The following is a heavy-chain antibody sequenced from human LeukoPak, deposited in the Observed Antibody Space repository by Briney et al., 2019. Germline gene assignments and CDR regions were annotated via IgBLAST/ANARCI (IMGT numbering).Heavy chain of an antibody. CDR1: GFTVSQSW. J-gene: IGHJ4*02. CDR2: IKQDGGEK. V-gene: IGHV3-7*01. CDR3: ARNAPFDS. Sequence: QPGGSRRLSCAASGFTVSQSWMSWVREAPGKGLEWVAFIKQDGGEKYYVDSVKGRFTISRDNAQMSLYLQMNTLRAEDTAVYFCARNAPFDSWGQGTLVTVSS. D-gene: IGHD2-2*01.